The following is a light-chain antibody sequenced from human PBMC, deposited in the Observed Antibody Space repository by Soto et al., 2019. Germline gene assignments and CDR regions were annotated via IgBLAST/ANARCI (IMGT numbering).Light chain of an antibody. J-gene: IGKJ2*01. CDR1: QDISNH. CDR2: DAS. V-gene: IGKV1-33*01. Sequence: DIQMTQSPSSLSPSVGDRVTITCQASQDISNHLNWYQQKPGKAPKLLMYDASNLETGVPSRFSGSGSGTDFTFTISSLQPEDFAIYYCQQFHNLPYTFGQGTKLEIK. CDR3: QQFHNLPYT.